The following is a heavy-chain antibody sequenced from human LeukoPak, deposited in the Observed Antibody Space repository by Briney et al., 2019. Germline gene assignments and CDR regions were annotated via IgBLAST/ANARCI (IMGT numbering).Heavy chain of an antibody. CDR3: AILLPNYYGTGSTD. J-gene: IGHJ4*02. Sequence: GGSLRLSCAASGFTFSSYGMHWVRQAPGKGLEWVAFIRYDGSNKYYADSVKGRFTISRDNSKNTLYLQMNSLRAEDTAVYYCAILLPNYYGTGSTDWGQGTLVTVSS. V-gene: IGHV3-30*02. CDR1: GFTFSSYG. CDR2: IRYDGSNK. D-gene: IGHD3-10*01.